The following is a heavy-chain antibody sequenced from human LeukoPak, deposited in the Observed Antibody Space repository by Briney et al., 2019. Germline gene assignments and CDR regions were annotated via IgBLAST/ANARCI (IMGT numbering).Heavy chain of an antibody. CDR3: ARHGGYQLRYLDY. Sequence: SETLSLTCTVSGGSISSYYWSWIRQPAGKGLEWIGRIYSSGSTYYNPSLKSRVTISVDTSKNQFSLKLSSVTAADTAVYYCARHGGYQLRYLDYWGQGTLVTVPS. CDR2: IYSSGST. D-gene: IGHD2-2*01. CDR1: GGSISSYY. V-gene: IGHV4-4*07. J-gene: IGHJ4*02.